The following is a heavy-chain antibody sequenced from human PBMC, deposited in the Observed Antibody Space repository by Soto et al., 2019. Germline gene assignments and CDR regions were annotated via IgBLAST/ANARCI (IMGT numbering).Heavy chain of an antibody. CDR3: AKVRYSSPMGYYYGMDV. Sequence: QAQLEQSGGEVKKPGSSVKVSCKASRVAFSKFIVTWVRQAPGLGLEWVGGIIPIFGTAHYAQKFQGRVTSTADESTSTSYMEVNNLRSEDTAVYYCAKVRYSSPMGYYYGMDVWGQVTTVTVSS. CDR1: RVAFSKFI. CDR2: IIPIFGTA. D-gene: IGHD6-19*01. V-gene: IGHV1-69*01. J-gene: IGHJ6*02.